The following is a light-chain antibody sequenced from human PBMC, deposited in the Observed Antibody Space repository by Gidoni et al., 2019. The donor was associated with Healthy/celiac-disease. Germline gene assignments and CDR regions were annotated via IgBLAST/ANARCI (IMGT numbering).Light chain of an antibody. CDR2: DAS. CDR3: QQHSNWLT. J-gene: IGKJ4*01. Sequence: EFVLTQSPATLSLSPGESATLSCRASQSVSSYLAWYQQKPGKAPRLLIYDASNRATCVPARFSGSGSGTDFTLTISSLEPEDFAAYYCQQHSNWLTFGGGTKVEIK. CDR1: QSVSSY. V-gene: IGKV3-11*01.